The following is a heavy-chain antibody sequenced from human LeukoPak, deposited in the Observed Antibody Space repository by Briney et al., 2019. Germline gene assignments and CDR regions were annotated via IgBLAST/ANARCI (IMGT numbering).Heavy chain of an antibody. V-gene: IGHV1-2*02. CDR1: GYTFTDYY. J-gene: IGHJ4*02. Sequence: ASVKVSCKASGYTFTDYYMHWVRQAPGQGLEWVGWIYPKSGDTNFAQKFQGRVTMTRDTSINTAYMELSSLRSDDTALYYCARVTHVFGAYYFDYWGQGTLVTVTS. D-gene: IGHD3-10*01. CDR3: ARVTHVFGAYYFDY. CDR2: IYPKSGDT.